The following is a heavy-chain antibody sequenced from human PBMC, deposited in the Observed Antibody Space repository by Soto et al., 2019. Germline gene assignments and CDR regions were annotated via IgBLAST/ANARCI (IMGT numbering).Heavy chain of an antibody. D-gene: IGHD3-3*01. Sequence: PSETLSLTCTFYGGSFSGYYWSWIRQPPGKGLEWIGEINHSGSTNYNPSLKSRVTISVDTSKNQFSLKLSSVTAADTAVYYCARVDYAFWSGSLDFHYRGQGTLVTVCS. V-gene: IGHV4-34*01. CDR1: GGSFSGYY. CDR2: INHSGST. J-gene: IGHJ4*02. CDR3: ARVDYAFWSGSLDFHY.